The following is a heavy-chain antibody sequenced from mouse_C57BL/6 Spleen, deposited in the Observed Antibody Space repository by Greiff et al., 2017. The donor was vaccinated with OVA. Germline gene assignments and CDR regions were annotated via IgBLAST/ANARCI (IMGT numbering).Heavy chain of an antibody. CDR1: GFTFSDAW. Sequence: EVNLVESGGGLVQPGGSMKLSCAASGFTFSDAWMDWVRQSPEKGLERVAEIRNKANNHATYYAESVKGRFTISRDDSKSSVYQQMNSLRAEDTGNYYCTRIYYGYLDYWGQGTTLTVSS. CDR3: TRIYYGYLDY. J-gene: IGHJ2*01. CDR2: IRNKANNHAT. D-gene: IGHD2-1*01. V-gene: IGHV6-6*01.